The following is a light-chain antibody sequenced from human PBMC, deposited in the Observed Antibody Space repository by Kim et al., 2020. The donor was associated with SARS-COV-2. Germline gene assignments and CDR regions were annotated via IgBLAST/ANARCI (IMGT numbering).Light chain of an antibody. Sequence: ALRQTVTIPCQGDSLRSYYASWYQQKPGQAPVLIVYGKNSRPSGIPDRFSGSFSGNTASLTITGAQAADEADYFCGSRDTSGDQWMFGGGTKLTVL. V-gene: IGLV3-19*01. CDR2: GKN. CDR1: SLRSYY. CDR3: GSRDTSGDQWM. J-gene: IGLJ3*02.